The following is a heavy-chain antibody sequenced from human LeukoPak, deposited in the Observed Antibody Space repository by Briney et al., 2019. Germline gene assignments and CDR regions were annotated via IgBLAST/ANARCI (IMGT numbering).Heavy chain of an antibody. V-gene: IGHV3-30-3*01. D-gene: IGHD1-26*01. Sequence: GGSLRLSCAASGFTFSSYAMHWVRQAPGKGLEWVAVISYDGSNKYYADSVKGRFTISRDNSKNTLYLQMDSLRAEDTAVYYCARELFVGATYHFEYWGQGTLVTVSS. CDR1: GFTFSSYA. J-gene: IGHJ4*02. CDR3: ARELFVGATYHFEY. CDR2: ISYDGSNK.